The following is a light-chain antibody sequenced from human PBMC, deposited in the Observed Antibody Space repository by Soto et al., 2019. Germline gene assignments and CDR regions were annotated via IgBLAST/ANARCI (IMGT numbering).Light chain of an antibody. V-gene: IGKV1-12*01. Sequence: DIQMTQSPSSVSASLGDRVTITCRATQGLSDSLAWYQQKPGKAPKLLISVTSRLQSGVPSRFSGSASGTDFTLTIDRLQPEDLATYYCQQGHNWPLTFGQGTRLEIK. CDR1: QGLSDS. J-gene: IGKJ5*01. CDR2: VTS. CDR3: QQGHNWPLT.